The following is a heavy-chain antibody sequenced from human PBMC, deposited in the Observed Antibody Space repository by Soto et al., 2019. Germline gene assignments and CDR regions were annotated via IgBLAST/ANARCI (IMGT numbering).Heavy chain of an antibody. CDR1: GGSISSSNW. V-gene: IGHV4-4*02. Sequence: KPSETLSLTCAVSGGSISSSNWWSWVRQPPGKGLEWIGEIYHSGSTNYNPSLKSRVTISVDKSKNQFSLKLSSVTAADTAVYYCARDLIVPAAILYYYGMDVWGQGTTVTVSS. D-gene: IGHD2-2*01. CDR2: IYHSGST. J-gene: IGHJ6*02. CDR3: ARDLIVPAAILYYYGMDV.